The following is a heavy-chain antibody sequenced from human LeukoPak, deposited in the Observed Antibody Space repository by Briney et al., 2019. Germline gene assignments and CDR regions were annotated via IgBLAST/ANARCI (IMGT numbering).Heavy chain of an antibody. V-gene: IGHV3-7*04. CDR1: GFTFSTYS. CDR3: ARDLDTRSSYEFGY. Sequence: PGGSLRLSCAASGFTFSTYSMNWVRQAPGKGLEWVANIKRDGSEKYYVDSVKGRFTISRDNAKNSLYLQMNSLRAEDTAVYYCARDLDTRSSYEFGYWGQGTLVTVSS. J-gene: IGHJ4*02. D-gene: IGHD5-18*01. CDR2: IKRDGSEK.